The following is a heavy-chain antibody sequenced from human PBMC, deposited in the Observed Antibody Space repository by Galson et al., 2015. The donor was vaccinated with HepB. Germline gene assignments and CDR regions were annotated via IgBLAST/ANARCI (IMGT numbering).Heavy chain of an antibody. D-gene: IGHD1-1*01. CDR1: GFTFSSYA. Sequence: SLRLSCAASGFTFSSYAMSWVRQVPEKGLEWVSSISGSDGSTYYTDSVKGRFTISRDDSKSTLYLQMNSLRAEDTAVYYCAKDRRTGTTPPDGFDIWGQGTTVTVSS. J-gene: IGHJ3*02. V-gene: IGHV3-23*01. CDR2: ISGSDGST. CDR3: AKDRRTGTTPPDGFDI.